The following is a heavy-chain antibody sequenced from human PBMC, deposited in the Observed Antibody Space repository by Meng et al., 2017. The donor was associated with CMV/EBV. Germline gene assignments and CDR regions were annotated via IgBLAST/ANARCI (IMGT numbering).Heavy chain of an antibody. J-gene: IGHJ5*02. Sequence: QGQLQASVPGLVKPSETLSLTCTVSGGSISSYYWSWIRQPAGKGLEWIGRIYTSGSTNYNPSLKSRVTMSVDTSKNQFSLKLSSVTAADTAVYYCARDLMNCSSTSCANWFDPWGQGTLVTVSS. CDR1: GGSISSYY. D-gene: IGHD2-2*01. V-gene: IGHV4-4*07. CDR2: IYTSGST. CDR3: ARDLMNCSSTSCANWFDP.